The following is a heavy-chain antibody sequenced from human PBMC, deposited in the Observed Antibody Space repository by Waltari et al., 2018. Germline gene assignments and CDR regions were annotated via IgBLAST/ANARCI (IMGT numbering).Heavy chain of an antibody. D-gene: IGHD3-16*01. Sequence: EVQLVESGGGLVQPGGSLRLSCAASGFTFSSYSMNWVRQAPGKGLECVSYIGSSSSTIYDADSGKGRFTISRDNAKNSLYLQMNSLRAEDTAVYYCARDLPMITFGGAHDYWGQGTLVTVSS. CDR1: GFTFSSYS. V-gene: IGHV3-48*04. CDR3: ARDLPMITFGGAHDY. CDR2: IGSSSSTI. J-gene: IGHJ4*02.